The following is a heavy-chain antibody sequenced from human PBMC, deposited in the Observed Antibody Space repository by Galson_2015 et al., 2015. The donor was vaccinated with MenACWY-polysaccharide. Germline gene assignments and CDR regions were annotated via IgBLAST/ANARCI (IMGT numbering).Heavy chain of an antibody. V-gene: IGHV4-59*01. CDR1: GGSMSSYH. Sequence: ETLSLTCTVSGGSMSSYHWTWIRQSPGKGLEWIGWIHYNGGTKYSPSLNRRVTISIDTSRNQFSLKLTSVTTADTAVYYCARIGGMNKGNYYNFGWFDPWGQGTLVTVSS. CDR3: ARIGGMNKGNYYNFGWFDP. J-gene: IGHJ5*02. D-gene: IGHD3-22*01. CDR2: IHYNGGT.